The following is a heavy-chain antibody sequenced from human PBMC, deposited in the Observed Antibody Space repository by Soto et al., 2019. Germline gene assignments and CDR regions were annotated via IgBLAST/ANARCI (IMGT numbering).Heavy chain of an antibody. Sequence: SETLSLTCAVSGGSISSGGYSWSWIRQPPGKGLEWIGYIYHSGSTYYNPSLKSRVTISVDRSKNQFSLKLSSVTAADTAVYYCARVYCGCDCYAYYFHYWGQARRVTVS. CDR3: ARVYCGCDCYAYYFHY. J-gene: IGHJ4*02. CDR1: GGSISSGGYS. D-gene: IGHD2-21*02. V-gene: IGHV4-30-2*01. CDR2: IYHSGST.